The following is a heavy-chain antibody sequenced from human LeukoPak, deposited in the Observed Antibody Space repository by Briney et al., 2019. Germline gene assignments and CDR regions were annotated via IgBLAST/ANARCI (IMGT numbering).Heavy chain of an antibody. CDR3: AREGLQTYNWNYYVGNYYYYYMDV. D-gene: IGHD1-7*01. CDR1: GGTFSSYA. J-gene: IGHJ6*03. CDR2: IIPIFGTA. V-gene: IGHV1-69*05. Sequence: SVKVSCKAYGGTFSSYAISWVRQAPGQGLEWMGRIIPIFGTANYAQNFQGRVTITTDESTSTAYMELSSLRSEDTAVYSCAREGLQTYNWNYYVGNYYYYYMDVWGKGTTVTVSS.